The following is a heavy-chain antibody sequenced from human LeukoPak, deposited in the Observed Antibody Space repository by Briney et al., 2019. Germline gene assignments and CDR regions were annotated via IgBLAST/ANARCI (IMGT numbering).Heavy chain of an antibody. CDR1: GYSFTRYW. Sequence: GESLKISCKGSGYSFTRYWIGWVRQMPGKGLEWMGIIYPGDSDTRYSPSFQGQVTISADKSISTAYLQWSSLKASDTAMYYCAFQRSGYFFSFDYWGQGTLVTVSS. CDR3: AFQRSGYFFSFDY. CDR2: IYPGDSDT. V-gene: IGHV5-51*01. D-gene: IGHD3-22*01. J-gene: IGHJ4*02.